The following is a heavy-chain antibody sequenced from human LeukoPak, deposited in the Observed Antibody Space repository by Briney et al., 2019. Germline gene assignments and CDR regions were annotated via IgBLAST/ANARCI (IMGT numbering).Heavy chain of an antibody. J-gene: IGHJ3*02. D-gene: IGHD3-16*01. CDR3: ANPLGLRLGELGAFDI. V-gene: IGHV3-30*18. CDR1: GFTFSSYG. Sequence: GRSLRLSCAASGFTFSSYGMHWVRQAPGKGLEWVAVISYDGSNKYYADSVKGRFTISRDNSKNTLYLQMNSLRAEDTAVYYCANPLGLRLGELGAFDIWGQGTMVTVSS. CDR2: ISYDGSNK.